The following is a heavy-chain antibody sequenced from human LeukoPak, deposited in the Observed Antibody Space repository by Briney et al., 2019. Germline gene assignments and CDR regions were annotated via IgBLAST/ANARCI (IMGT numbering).Heavy chain of an antibody. CDR1: DRTVTFPY. V-gene: IGHV3-53*01. CDR2: IYSDGNT. D-gene: IGHD3-3*01. J-gene: IGHJ4*02. CDR3: ASSFRFFT. Sequence: GGSLRLSRAASDRTVTFPYMSWVRQAPGKGLEWVSVIYSDGNTFYTDSVKDRFTISRDSSRTTLYLQMNSLRPEDTAVYYCASSFRFFTWGQGTLVTVSS.